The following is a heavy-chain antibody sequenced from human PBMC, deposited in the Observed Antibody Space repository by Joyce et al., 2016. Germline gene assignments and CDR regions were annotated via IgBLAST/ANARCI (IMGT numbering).Heavy chain of an antibody. D-gene: IGHD3-3*01. J-gene: IGHJ4*02. CDR3: ARDKEWAFDS. V-gene: IGHV3-48*02. Sequence: EVQLVESGGGLVQPGGSLGLPCAASGFTFTTYSMNWVRRAPGRGLESVAYVSYSTTTTYYADSLKGRFTISRDNAQNSLYLQMNSLRDEDTAVYYCARDKEWAFDSWGQGTLVTVSS. CDR1: GFTFTTYS. CDR2: VSYSTTTT.